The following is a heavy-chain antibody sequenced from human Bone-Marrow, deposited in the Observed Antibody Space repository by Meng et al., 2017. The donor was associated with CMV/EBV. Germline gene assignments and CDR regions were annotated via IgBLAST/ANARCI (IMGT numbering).Heavy chain of an antibody. J-gene: IGHJ6*02. V-gene: IGHV1-18*01. D-gene: IGHD2-2*01. CDR1: GYTFTSYG. CDR3: ARHELGYCSSTSCFLGIYDYYGMDV. CDR2: ISAYNGNT. Sequence: ASVKVSCKASGYTFTSYGISWVRQAPGQGLEWMGWISAYNGNTNYAQKLQGRVTMTTDTSTSTAYMELRSLRSDDTAVYYCARHELGYCSSTSCFLGIYDYYGMDVWGQGTMVTVSS.